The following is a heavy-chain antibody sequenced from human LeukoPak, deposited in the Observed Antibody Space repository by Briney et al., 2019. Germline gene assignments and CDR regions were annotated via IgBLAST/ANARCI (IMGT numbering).Heavy chain of an antibody. Sequence: SETLSLTCAVYGGSFSGYYWGWIRQPPGKGLEWIGEINHSGSTNYNPSLKSRVTISVDTSKNQFSLKLSSVTAADTAVYYCARRNGYCSSTSCSTYNWFDPWGQGTLVTVSS. J-gene: IGHJ5*02. CDR2: INHSGST. D-gene: IGHD2-2*02. V-gene: IGHV4-34*01. CDR3: ARRNGYCSSTSCSTYNWFDP. CDR1: GGSFSGYY.